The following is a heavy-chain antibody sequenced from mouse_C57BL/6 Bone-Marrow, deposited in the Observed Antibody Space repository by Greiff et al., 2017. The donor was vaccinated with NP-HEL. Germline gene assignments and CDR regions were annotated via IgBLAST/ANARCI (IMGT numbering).Heavy chain of an antibody. CDR2: IDPANGDP. V-gene: IGHV14-4*01. D-gene: IGHD2-3*01. J-gene: IGHJ2*01. CDR1: GFNIKDDY. CDR3: TTCLDGYYDY. Sequence: EVKVVESGAELVRPGASVKLSCTASGFNIKDDYMHWVKQRPEQGLEWIGWIDPANGDPEYASKFQGKATITADTSSNTAYLQLSSLTSEDTAVYYCTTCLDGYYDYWGQGTTLTVSS.